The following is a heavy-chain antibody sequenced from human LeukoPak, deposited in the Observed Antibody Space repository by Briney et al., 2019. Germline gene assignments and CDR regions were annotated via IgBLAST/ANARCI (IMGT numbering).Heavy chain of an antibody. Sequence: GGSLRLSCAASGFTFSSYWMTWVRQAPGKGLEWVADIKEDGSDKYYVDSVKGRFTVSTDKANNSVYLQMNSLRVEDTAVYYCAGRGWYADYWGEGTLVTVSS. CDR1: GFTFSSYW. J-gene: IGHJ4*02. V-gene: IGHV3-7*01. CDR3: AGRGWYADY. D-gene: IGHD6-13*01. CDR2: IKEDGSDK.